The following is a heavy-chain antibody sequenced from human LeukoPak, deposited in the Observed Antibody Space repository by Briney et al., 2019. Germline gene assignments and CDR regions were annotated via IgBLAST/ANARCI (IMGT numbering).Heavy chain of an antibody. D-gene: IGHD5-18*01. CDR2: IIPILGIA. V-gene: IGHV1-69*04. CDR3: AREEGYSYGYYYGMDV. J-gene: IGHJ6*02. Sequence: ASVKVSCKASGGTFSSYAISWVRQAPGQGLEWTGRIIPILGIANYAQKFQGRVTITADKSTSTAYMELSSLRSEDTAVYYCAREEGYSYGYYYGMDVWGQGTTVTVSS. CDR1: GGTFSSYA.